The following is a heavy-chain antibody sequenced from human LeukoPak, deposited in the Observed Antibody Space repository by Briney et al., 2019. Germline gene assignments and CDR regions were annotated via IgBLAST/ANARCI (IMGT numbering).Heavy chain of an antibody. J-gene: IGHJ4*02. CDR1: GGTFSSYA. CDR3: ARSYGSGSYYKNVWDY. Sequence: ASVKVSCKASGGTFSSYAISWVRQAPGQGLEWMGWINTNTGNPTYAQGFTGRLVFSLATSVSMAYLQISSLKAEDTAVYYCARSYGSGSYYKNVWDYWGQGTLVTVSS. V-gene: IGHV7-4-1*04. D-gene: IGHD3-10*01. CDR2: INTNTGNP.